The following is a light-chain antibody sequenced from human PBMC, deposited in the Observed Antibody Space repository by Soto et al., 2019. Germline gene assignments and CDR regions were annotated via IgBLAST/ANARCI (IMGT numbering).Light chain of an antibody. CDR2: GAS. Sequence: EIGLTQSPGTLSLSPGERATLSCRASQSVSTSYLAWYQQKPGQAPRLLIYGASSRATGIPDRFSGSVSGTDFTLTISRLEPEDFAVYYCQQYGSSPPWTSGQGTKVEIK. CDR1: QSVSTSY. V-gene: IGKV3-20*01. J-gene: IGKJ1*01. CDR3: QQYGSSPPWT.